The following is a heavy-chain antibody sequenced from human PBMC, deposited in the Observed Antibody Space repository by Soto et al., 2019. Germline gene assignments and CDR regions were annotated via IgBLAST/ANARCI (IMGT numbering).Heavy chain of an antibody. CDR2: IYYSGST. Sequence: SETLSLTCTVSGGSIISYYWSWIRQPPGKGLEWIGYIYYSGSTNYNPSLKSRVTISVDTSKNQFSLKLSSVTAADTAVYYCARGRLHLGELSYYYFDYWGQGTLVTVSS. CDR3: ARGRLHLGELSYYYFDY. J-gene: IGHJ4*02. CDR1: GGSIISYY. V-gene: IGHV4-59*01. D-gene: IGHD3-16*02.